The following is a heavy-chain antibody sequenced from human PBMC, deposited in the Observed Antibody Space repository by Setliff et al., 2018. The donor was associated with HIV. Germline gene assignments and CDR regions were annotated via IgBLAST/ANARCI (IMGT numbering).Heavy chain of an antibody. V-gene: IGHV3-48*04. CDR1: GFTFNTYS. J-gene: IGHJ3*02. CDR2: ISSSGTTM. Sequence: PGGSLRLSCAASGFTFNTYSMSWVRQAPGKGLEWLSYISSSGTTMHYADPVRGRFTISRDNAKNSLYLQMNSLRAEDTAVYYCATSLPPGISYVYDAFDIWGQGTMVTVSS. D-gene: IGHD3-16*01. CDR3: ATSLPPGISYVYDAFDI.